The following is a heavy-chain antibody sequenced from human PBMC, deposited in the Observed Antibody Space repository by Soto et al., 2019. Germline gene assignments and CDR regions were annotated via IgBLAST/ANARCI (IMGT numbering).Heavy chain of an antibody. Sequence: QITLNESGPTQVKPRQTLTLTCTFSGFSLTTSGVGVGWIRQSPGKAPEWLALIYWDDDKRYSPSLKSRLTITKDTSKTPVVLTMAYLDPADTATYYCAHRVLRAVFGLVTTTAIYFDFWGQGTPVAVSS. V-gene: IGHV2-5*02. J-gene: IGHJ4*02. CDR3: AHRVLRAVFGLVTTTAIYFDF. CDR1: GFSLTTSGVG. CDR2: IYWDDDK. D-gene: IGHD3-3*01.